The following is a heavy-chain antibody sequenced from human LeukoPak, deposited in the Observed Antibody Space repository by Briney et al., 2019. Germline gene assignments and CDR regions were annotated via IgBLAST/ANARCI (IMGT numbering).Heavy chain of an antibody. CDR3: AKAATYYYDSSGYESLYVY. V-gene: IGHV3-11*01. CDR2: ISSSGRTM. Sequence: GGSLRLSCAASGFTCSDFYMTWIRQAPGKGLEWVSYISSSGRTMYYADSVMGRFTISGDNAKRSLYLQMNSLRVEDTAVYYCAKAATYYYDSSGYESLYVYWGQGTLVTVSS. CDR1: GFTCSDFY. D-gene: IGHD3-22*01. J-gene: IGHJ4*02.